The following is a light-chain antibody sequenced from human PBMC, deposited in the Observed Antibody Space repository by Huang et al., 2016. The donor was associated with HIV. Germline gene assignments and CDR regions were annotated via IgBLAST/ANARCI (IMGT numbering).Light chain of an antibody. J-gene: IGKJ1*01. CDR1: QNISR. V-gene: IGKV3-15*01. CDR3: QQYDDWPPWT. CDR2: DAS. Sequence: EIVMTQSPATLSVSPGERAILSCRASQNISRLAWYQQKSGQSPRLLFYDASSRATGIPARFSGSGSGTEFTLTVSSLQSEEFALYYCQQYDDWPPWTFGPGTQVDIK.